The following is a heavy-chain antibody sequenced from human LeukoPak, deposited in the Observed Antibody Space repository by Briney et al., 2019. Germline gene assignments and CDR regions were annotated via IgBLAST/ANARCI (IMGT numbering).Heavy chain of an antibody. J-gene: IGHJ6*03. V-gene: IGHV3-48*03. CDR3: ASPPSHYYYYMDV. CDR2: ISSSGSTI. CDR1: GFTFSSYE. Sequence: GGSLRLSCAASGFTFSSYEMNWVRQAPGKGLEWVSYISSSGSTIYYADSVKGRFTISRDNAKNSLYLQMNSLRAEDTAVYYCASPPSHYYYYMDVWGKGTTVTVSS.